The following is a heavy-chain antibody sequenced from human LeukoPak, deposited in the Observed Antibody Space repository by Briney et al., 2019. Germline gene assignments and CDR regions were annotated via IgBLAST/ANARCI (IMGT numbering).Heavy chain of an antibody. CDR2: IKQDGSEK. J-gene: IGHJ6*03. D-gene: IGHD3-10*01. CDR3: ARDAPHAYGSGSNYYYYYMGV. CDR1: GFTFSSYW. Sequence: PGGSLRLSCAASGFTFSSYWMSWVRQAPGKGLEWVANIKQDGSEKYYVDSVKGRFAISRDNAQNSLYLQMNSLRAEDTAVYYCARDAPHAYGSGSNYYYYYMGVWGKGTTVTVSS. V-gene: IGHV3-7*01.